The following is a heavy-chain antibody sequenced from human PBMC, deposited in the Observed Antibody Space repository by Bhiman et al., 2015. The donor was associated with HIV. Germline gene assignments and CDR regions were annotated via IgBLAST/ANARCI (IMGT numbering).Heavy chain of an antibody. CDR1: GFSFSSYG. CDR3: AKGVRLGELDAFDI. D-gene: IGHD3-16*01. J-gene: IGHJ3*02. Sequence: QVQLVESGGGVVQSGRSLWLSCAASGFSFSSYGLHWVRQAPGKGLEWVAVIRHDGNNKYYADSVKGRFTISRDNSKNTLHLQVDSLRAEDTAVYYCAKGVRLGELDAFDIWGQGTMVIVSS. V-gene: IGHV3-30*02. CDR2: IRHDGNNK.